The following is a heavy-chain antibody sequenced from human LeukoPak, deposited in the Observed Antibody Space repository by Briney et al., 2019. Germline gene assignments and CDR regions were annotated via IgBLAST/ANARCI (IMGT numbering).Heavy chain of an antibody. D-gene: IGHD3-10*01. Sequence: GGSLRLSCAASGITFSDYYMTWIRQAPGKGLEWVSYISSSGSMINYADSVKGRFTISRDNAKNSLYLQMNSLRAEDTAVYYCAKVLWFGELSEYYFDYWGQGTLVTVSS. V-gene: IGHV3-11*01. CDR2: ISSSGSMI. J-gene: IGHJ4*02. CDR3: AKVLWFGELSEYYFDY. CDR1: GITFSDYY.